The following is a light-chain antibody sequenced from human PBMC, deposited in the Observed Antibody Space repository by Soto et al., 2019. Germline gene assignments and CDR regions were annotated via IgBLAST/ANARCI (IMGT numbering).Light chain of an antibody. J-gene: IGKJ5*01. V-gene: IGKV3D-20*02. CDR1: QTASSSH. CDR2: GVS. CDR3: QQRSNWPPRIT. Sequence: DIVLTESPGARSLDPGEIAGLSCGASQTASSSHLAWYQQKPGQAPRXLIYGVSSRASGIPDRFSGSGSGTDFTLTISSLEPEDFAVYYCQQRSNWPPRITFGQGTRLEIK.